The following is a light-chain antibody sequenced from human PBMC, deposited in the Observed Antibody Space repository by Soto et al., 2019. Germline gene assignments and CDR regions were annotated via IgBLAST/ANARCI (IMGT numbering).Light chain of an antibody. Sequence: DIQMTQSPSTLSASVGDRVTITCRASNNIFSWLAWYLRKPGKAPRLLTHDASSLESGVPARFSGSGSGTEFTLSISSLQPDDFATYYCQQYNYYWTFGQGTKVDIK. CDR2: DAS. CDR1: NNIFSW. J-gene: IGKJ1*01. V-gene: IGKV1-5*01. CDR3: QQYNYYWT.